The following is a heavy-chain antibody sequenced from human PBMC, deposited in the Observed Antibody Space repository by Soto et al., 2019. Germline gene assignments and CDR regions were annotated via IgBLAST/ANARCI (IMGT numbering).Heavy chain of an antibody. Sequence: SETLSLTCAVYGGSFSGYYWSWIRQPPGKGLEWIGEINHSGSTNYNPSLKGRVTISVDTSKNQFSLKLSSVTAADTAVYYCARVGAAAAGTLDAFDIWGQGTMVTVSS. CDR1: GGSFSGYY. D-gene: IGHD6-13*01. V-gene: IGHV4-34*01. J-gene: IGHJ3*02. CDR2: INHSGST. CDR3: ARVGAAAAGTLDAFDI.